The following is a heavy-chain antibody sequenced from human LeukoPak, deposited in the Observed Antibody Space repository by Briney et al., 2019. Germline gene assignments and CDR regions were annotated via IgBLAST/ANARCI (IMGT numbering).Heavy chain of an antibody. V-gene: IGHV1-2*02. CDR3: ARRLSRIAAAGTTVDY. CDR2: INPNSGGT. J-gene: IGHJ4*02. D-gene: IGHD6-13*01. CDR1: GYTFTGYY. Sequence: ASVKVSCKASGYTFTGYYMHWVRQAPGQGLEWMGWINPNSGGTNYAQKFQGRVTMTRDTSISTAYMELSRLRSDDTAVYYCARRLSRIAAAGTTVDYWGQGTLVTVSS.